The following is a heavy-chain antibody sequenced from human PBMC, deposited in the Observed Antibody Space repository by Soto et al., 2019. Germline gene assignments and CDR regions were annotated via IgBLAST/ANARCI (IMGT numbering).Heavy chain of an antibody. V-gene: IGHV3-23*01. Sequence: EMQLLESGGGLVQPGGSLRLFCAASGFTFTNYAMTWVRQAPGKGLEWVSTITPTGATFYGDTVKGRFTISRDNSRSTVFLQMNSLRAEDTAMYYCARTDKLNSHSSGWANRFDYWGQGTLVTVSS. D-gene: IGHD6-19*01. CDR1: GFTFTNYA. CDR3: ARTDKLNSHSSGWANRFDY. CDR2: ITPTGAT. J-gene: IGHJ4*02.